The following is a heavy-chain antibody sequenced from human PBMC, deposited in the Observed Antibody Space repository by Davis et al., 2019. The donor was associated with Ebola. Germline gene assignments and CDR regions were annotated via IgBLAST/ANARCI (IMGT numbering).Heavy chain of an antibody. J-gene: IGHJ4*02. CDR3: ARGRARVDY. D-gene: IGHD6-6*01. V-gene: IGHV4-39*01. CDR2: IYYSGST. CDR1: GGSVSSGSYY. Sequence: MPSETLSLTCTVSGGSVSSGSYYWGWIRQPPGKGLEWIGSIYYSGSTYYNPSLKSRVTISVDTSKNQFSLKLSSVTAADTAVYYCARGRARVDYWGQGTLVTVSS.